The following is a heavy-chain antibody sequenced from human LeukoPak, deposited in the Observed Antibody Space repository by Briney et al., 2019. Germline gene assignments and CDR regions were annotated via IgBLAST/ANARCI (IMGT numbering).Heavy chain of an antibody. CDR1: GFTFSSYG. V-gene: IGHV3-23*01. J-gene: IGHJ4*02. Sequence: GGSLRLSCAASGFTFSSYGMSWVRQAPGKGLEWVSAISGSGGSTYYADSVKGRFTISRDNSKNTLYLQMNSLRAEDTAVYYCASSTYCGGDCYSAFDYWGQGTLVTVSS. CDR3: ASSTYCGGDCYSAFDY. D-gene: IGHD2-21*02. CDR2: ISGSGGST.